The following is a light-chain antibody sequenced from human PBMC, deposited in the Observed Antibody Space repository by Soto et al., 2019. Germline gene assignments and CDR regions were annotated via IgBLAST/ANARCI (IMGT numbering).Light chain of an antibody. V-gene: IGKV3-11*01. Sequence: EIVLTQSPATLSLSPGERATLSCRASQSVSTYLAWYQQKPGQAPRLLVYDASNSATGIPATFSGGGSGADFTLTISNLEPEDYAVYYCQQRSNGLTFGGGTNVQLK. J-gene: IGKJ4*01. CDR2: DAS. CDR3: QQRSNGLT. CDR1: QSVSTY.